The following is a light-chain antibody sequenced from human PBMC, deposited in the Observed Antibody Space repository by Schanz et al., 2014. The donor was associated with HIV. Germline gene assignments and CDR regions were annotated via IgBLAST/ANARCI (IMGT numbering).Light chain of an antibody. Sequence: ETVLTQSPGSLSLSPGERATLSCRASQSLGGSQLAWYQHKPGQAPRLLIYGASTRATGIPARFSGSGSGTEFTLTISSLQSEDFAVYYCQQYNNWPRTFGQGTKVEIK. CDR1: QSLGGS. CDR2: GAS. CDR3: QQYNNWPRT. V-gene: IGKV3-15*01. J-gene: IGKJ1*01.